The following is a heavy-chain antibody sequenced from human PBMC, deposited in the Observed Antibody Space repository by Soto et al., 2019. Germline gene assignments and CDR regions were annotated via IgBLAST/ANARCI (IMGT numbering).Heavy chain of an antibody. D-gene: IGHD1-26*01. V-gene: IGHV1-18*01. Sequence: APVKVCCKASGDSLTWNGISWVQQAPGQGLEWMGWISAKNGDTNYAQKFQGRVIMTTDTSTSTAYMELRSLRSDDTAVYYCVRDRDSDTWPSRDVWGQGTTVTVSS. J-gene: IGHJ6*02. CDR3: VRDRDSDTWPSRDV. CDR1: GDSLTWNG. CDR2: ISAKNGDT.